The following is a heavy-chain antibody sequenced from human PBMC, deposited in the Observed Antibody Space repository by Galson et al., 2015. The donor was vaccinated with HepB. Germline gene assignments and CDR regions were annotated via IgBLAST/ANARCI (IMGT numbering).Heavy chain of an antibody. D-gene: IGHD1-26*01. CDR2: IKPSVGST. Sequence: SVKVSCKASGYTFTSYYLHWVRQAPGQGLEWMGIIKPSVGSTSNAQKFQGRITMTRDTSTSTVYMELSSLRSEDTAVYYCARGLVYSGSHRDAFDIWGHGTMVTVS. V-gene: IGHV1-46*01. J-gene: IGHJ3*02. CDR3: ARGLVYSGSHRDAFDI. CDR1: GYTFTSYY.